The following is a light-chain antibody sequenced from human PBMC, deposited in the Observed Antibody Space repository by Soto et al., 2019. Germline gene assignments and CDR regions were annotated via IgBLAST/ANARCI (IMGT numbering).Light chain of an antibody. V-gene: IGKV3-20*01. Sequence: IVLTQSPGTLSLSPGERATLSCRASQSVPKSYLAWYQQRPGQAPRLLIYDASNRATGIPDRFSGSESGTAFTLTISRLEPEDFAVYYCHQYAWSPLTFGQGTRLEIK. CDR1: QSVPKSY. J-gene: IGKJ5*01. CDR3: HQYAWSPLT. CDR2: DAS.